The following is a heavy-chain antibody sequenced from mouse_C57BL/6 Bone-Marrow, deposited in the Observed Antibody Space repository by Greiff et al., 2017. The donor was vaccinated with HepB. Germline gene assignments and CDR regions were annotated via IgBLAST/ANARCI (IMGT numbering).Heavy chain of an antibody. CDR3: AIEYYYGSPAWFAY. J-gene: IGHJ3*01. V-gene: IGHV1-74*01. D-gene: IGHD1-1*01. CDR2: IHPSDSDT. CDR1: GYTFTSYW. Sequence: QVQLQQPGAELVKPGASVKVSCKASGYTFTSYWMHWVKQRPGQGLEWIGRIHPSDSDTNYNQKFKGKAKLTVDKSSSTAYMQLSSLTSEDSAVYYCAIEYYYGSPAWFAYWGQGTLVTVSA.